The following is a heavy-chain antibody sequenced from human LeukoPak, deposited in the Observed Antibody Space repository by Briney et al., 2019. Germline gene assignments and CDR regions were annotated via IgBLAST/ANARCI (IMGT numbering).Heavy chain of an antibody. Sequence: GGSLRLSCAASGFTFSSYAMSWVRQAPGKGLEWVSAISGSGGSTYYADSVKGRFTISRDNSKNTLYLQMNSLRAEDTAVYYCARESSYSSGWYYFDYWGQGTLVTVSS. CDR2: ISGSGGST. CDR1: GFTFSSYA. J-gene: IGHJ4*02. CDR3: ARESSYSSGWYYFDY. D-gene: IGHD6-19*01. V-gene: IGHV3-23*01.